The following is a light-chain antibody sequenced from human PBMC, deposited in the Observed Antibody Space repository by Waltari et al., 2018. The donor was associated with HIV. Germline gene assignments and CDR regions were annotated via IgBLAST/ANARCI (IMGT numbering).Light chain of an antibody. J-gene: IGLJ3*02. CDR3: ASWDDSVNLYVV. V-gene: IGLV1-44*01. CDR1: RSNIGRNS. CDR2: ITK. Sequence: QSVLTQVSSASGTPGPGVTISCSGSRSNIGRNSVTWYQQFPGKAPRLLIHITKQRTPGVADRFAGSKSGTSASRDISGLQSGDEADDYCASWDDSVNLYVVFGVGTRLTVL.